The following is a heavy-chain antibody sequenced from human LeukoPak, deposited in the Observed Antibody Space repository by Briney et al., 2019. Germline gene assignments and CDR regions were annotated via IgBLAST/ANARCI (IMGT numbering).Heavy chain of an antibody. D-gene: IGHD1-26*01. CDR1: GGTFSSYT. V-gene: IGHV1-69*02. Sequence: SVKVSCKASGGTFSSYTISWVRQAPGQGLEWMGRIIPILGIANYAQKFQGRVTITADKSTSTAYMELSSLRSEDTAVYYCARVSRSREGYYYMDVWGKGTTVTVSS. CDR2: IIPILGIA. CDR3: ARVSRSREGYYYMDV. J-gene: IGHJ6*03.